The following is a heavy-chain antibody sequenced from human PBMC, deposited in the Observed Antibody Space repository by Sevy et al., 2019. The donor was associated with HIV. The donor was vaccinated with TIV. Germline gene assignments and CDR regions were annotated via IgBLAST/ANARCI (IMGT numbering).Heavy chain of an antibody. V-gene: IGHV4-31*03. D-gene: IGHD5-12*01. CDR2: IYYTGST. Sequence: SETLSLTCTVSGDSMSSGAYYWSWIRQHPGKGLAWIGYIYYTGSTYYNPSLKSRVVISLDTSKNQFSLKVSSVTAADTAVYYCARGRLIVARERWFDPWGQGIRVTVSS. CDR3: ARGRLIVARERWFDP. CDR1: GDSMSSGAYY. J-gene: IGHJ5*02.